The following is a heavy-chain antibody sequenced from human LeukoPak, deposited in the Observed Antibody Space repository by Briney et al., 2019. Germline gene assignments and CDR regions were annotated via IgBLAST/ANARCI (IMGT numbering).Heavy chain of an antibody. CDR3: ARDQRGLNWFDP. CDR2: ISGSGGST. CDR1: GFTFSSYA. Sequence: PGGSLRLSCAASGFTFSSYAMSWVRQAPGEGLEWVSGISGSGGSTYYADSVKGRFTISRDNSRNTLYLQMNSLRADDTAVYYCARDQRGLNWFDPWGQGTLVTVSS. V-gene: IGHV3-23*01. J-gene: IGHJ5*02.